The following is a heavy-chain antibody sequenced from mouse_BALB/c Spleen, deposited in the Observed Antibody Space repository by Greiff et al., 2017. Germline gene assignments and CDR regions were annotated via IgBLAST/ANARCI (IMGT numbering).Heavy chain of an antibody. CDR1: GYTFTDYA. V-gene: IGHV1S137*01. CDR2: ISTYYGDA. Sequence: VQLQQSGAELVRPGVSVKISCKGSGYTFTDYAMPWVKQSHAKSLEWIGVISTYYGDASYNQKFKGKATMTVDKSSSTAYMELARLTSEDSAIYYCARLAGSSYVYAMDYWGQGTSVTVSS. D-gene: IGHD1-1*01. CDR3: ARLAGSSYVYAMDY. J-gene: IGHJ4*01.